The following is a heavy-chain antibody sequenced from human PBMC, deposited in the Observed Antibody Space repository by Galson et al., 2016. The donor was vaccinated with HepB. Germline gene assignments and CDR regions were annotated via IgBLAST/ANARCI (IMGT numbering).Heavy chain of an antibody. J-gene: IGHJ4*02. CDR1: GFIFSSYG. V-gene: IGHV3-33*01. Sequence: SLRLSCAASGFIFSSYGMHWVRQAPGKGLEWVAVIWNDGSNQYYVDSAKGRFTISRDNSNNTLYLQMNSLRAEDTAVYYCAREGMTTVAMLDSWGQGTLVTVAS. CDR3: AREGMTTVAMLDS. D-gene: IGHD4-23*01. CDR2: IWNDGSNQ.